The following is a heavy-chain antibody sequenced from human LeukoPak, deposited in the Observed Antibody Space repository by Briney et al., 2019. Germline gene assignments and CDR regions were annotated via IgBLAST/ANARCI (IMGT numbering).Heavy chain of an antibody. Sequence: GGSLRLSCAASGFTFSSYDMHWVRQATGKGLEWVSAIGTAGDTYYPGSVKGRFTISRENAKNSLYLQMNSLRAGDTAVYYCAELGYNGYGMRVWGQGTTVSVSS. CDR3: AELGYNGYGMRV. D-gene: IGHD1-14*01. J-gene: IGHJ6*02. CDR1: GFTFSSYD. CDR2: IGTAGDT. V-gene: IGHV3-13*01.